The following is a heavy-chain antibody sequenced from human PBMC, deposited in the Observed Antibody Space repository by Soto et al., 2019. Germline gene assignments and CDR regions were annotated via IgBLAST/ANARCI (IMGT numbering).Heavy chain of an antibody. Sequence: PSESLSLTCTVSGGSISSTSYYWGWVRQPPGKGLEWIGSIYYSGTTYYNPSLKRRVTISVDTSKNQFSLKLNSVTAADTAVYYCARQHITIFGVVTQFDYWGPGTLVTVSS. CDR3: ARQHITIFGVVTQFDY. D-gene: IGHD3-3*01. CDR2: IYYSGTT. CDR1: GGSISSTSYY. J-gene: IGHJ4*02. V-gene: IGHV4-39*01.